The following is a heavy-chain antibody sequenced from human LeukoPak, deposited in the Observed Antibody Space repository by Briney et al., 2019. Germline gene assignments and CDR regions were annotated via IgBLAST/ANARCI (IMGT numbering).Heavy chain of an antibody. D-gene: IGHD2-15*01. V-gene: IGHV1-69*01. CDR1: GGTFSSYA. Sequence: SVNVSCKASGGTFSSYAISWVRQAPGQGLEWMGGIIPIFGTANYAQKFQGRVTITADESTSTAYMELSSLRSEDTAVYYCARGVYCSGGSCYHQFNWFDPWGQGTLVTVSS. CDR3: ARGVYCSGGSCYHQFNWFDP. J-gene: IGHJ5*02. CDR2: IIPIFGTA.